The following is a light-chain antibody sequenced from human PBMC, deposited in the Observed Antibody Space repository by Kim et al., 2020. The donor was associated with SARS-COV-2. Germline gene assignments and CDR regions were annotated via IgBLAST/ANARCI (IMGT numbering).Light chain of an antibody. CDR3: QQAHGFPLT. Sequence: ASVGDRVTITCRASQDISSWLAWYQQKPGKAPKVLIYEASNLQSGVPSRFSGSGSGTDFTLTINSLQPEDFATYYCQQAHGFPLTFGGVTKVDIK. CDR1: QDISSW. J-gene: IGKJ4*01. V-gene: IGKV1D-12*01. CDR2: EAS.